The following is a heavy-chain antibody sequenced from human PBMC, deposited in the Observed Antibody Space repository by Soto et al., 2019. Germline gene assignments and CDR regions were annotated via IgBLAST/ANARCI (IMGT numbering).Heavy chain of an antibody. CDR3: ARGQKYYSSGSRVIYYYYGMDV. D-gene: IGHD3-10*01. V-gene: IGHV4-34*01. CDR2: INHSGST. CDR1: GGSFSGYY. Sequence: KPSETLSLTCGVYGGSFSGYYWSWSRQTPGKGLEWIGEINHSGSTNYNPSLKSRVTISVDTSKSQFSLKLSSVTAADTAVYYCARGQKYYSSGSRVIYYYYGMDVWGQGTTVTV. J-gene: IGHJ6*02.